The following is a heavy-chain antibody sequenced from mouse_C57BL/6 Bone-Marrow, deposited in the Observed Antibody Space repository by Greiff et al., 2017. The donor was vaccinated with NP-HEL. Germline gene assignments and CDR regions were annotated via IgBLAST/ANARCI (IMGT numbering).Heavy chain of an antibody. CDR3: ARDGYDYAWFAY. D-gene: IGHD2-4*01. Sequence: EVKVVESGGGLVQSGRSLRLSCATSGFTFSDFYMEWVRQAPGKGLEWIAASRNKANDYTTEYSASVQGRFIGSRDISQSILYLQMNALRAEDTAIYYCARDGYDYAWFAYWGQGTLVTVSA. CDR1: GFTFSDFY. J-gene: IGHJ3*01. CDR2: SRNKANDYTT. V-gene: IGHV7-1*01.